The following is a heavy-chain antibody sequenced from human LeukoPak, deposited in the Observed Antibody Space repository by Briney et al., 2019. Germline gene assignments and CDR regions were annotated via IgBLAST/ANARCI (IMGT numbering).Heavy chain of an antibody. V-gene: IGHV3-23*01. CDR2: ISGSGATT. Sequence: GGSLRLSCAASGFTFSSYVMSWVRQAPGKGLEWVSAISGSGATTYYADSVKGRFTISRDNSKNTLYLHMNSLRAEDTAVYYCAKRVTGTTFYWGQGTLVTVSS. CDR1: GFTFSSYV. D-gene: IGHD1-20*01. CDR3: AKRVTGTTFY. J-gene: IGHJ4*02.